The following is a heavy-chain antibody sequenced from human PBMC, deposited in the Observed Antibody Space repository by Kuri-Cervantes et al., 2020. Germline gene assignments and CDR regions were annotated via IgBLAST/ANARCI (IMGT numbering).Heavy chain of an antibody. V-gene: IGHV3-9*01. D-gene: IGHD3-22*01. CDR2: ITWNSGSI. Sequence: GGSLRLSCAVSGVTFHDYAMHWVRQAPGKGLEWVAGITWNSGSIVYADSVRGRFTISRDNAKNSLYLQMSSLRVEDTAVYYCARAYYYDSIYMDVWGKGTTVTVSS. CDR3: ARAYYYDSIYMDV. CDR1: GVTFHDYA. J-gene: IGHJ6*04.